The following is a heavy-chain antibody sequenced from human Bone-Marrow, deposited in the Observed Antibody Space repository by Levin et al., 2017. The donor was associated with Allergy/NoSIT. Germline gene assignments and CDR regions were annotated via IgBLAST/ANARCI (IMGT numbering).Heavy chain of an antibody. CDR3: ARTVEETTVTTAFDT. J-gene: IGHJ5*02. D-gene: IGHD4-17*01. V-gene: IGHV2-70*01. CDR2: IDWDGDT. CDR1: GFSLKTSGMC. Sequence: SGPTLVKPTQTLTLTCTFSGFSLKTSGMCVTWIRQPPGKALEWLALIDWDGDTYYNTSLKTRLTISKDTSKNQVLLTMTNVGPLDTATYYCARTVEETTVTTAFDTWGQGMLVTVSS.